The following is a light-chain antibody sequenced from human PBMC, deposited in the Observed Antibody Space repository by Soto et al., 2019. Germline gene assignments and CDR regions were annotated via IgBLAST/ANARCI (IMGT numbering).Light chain of an antibody. J-gene: IGLJ2*01. CDR3: SSYSNSTTRV. Sequence: QSALTQPASVSGSPGQSITISCTGTSSDVGGYNYVSWYQQHPGKAPKLMIYDVSNRPSGVSNRFSVSKSGNTASLTISGLQAEDEADYYCSSYSNSTTRVFGGGTKLTVL. V-gene: IGLV2-14*01. CDR1: SSDVGGYNY. CDR2: DVS.